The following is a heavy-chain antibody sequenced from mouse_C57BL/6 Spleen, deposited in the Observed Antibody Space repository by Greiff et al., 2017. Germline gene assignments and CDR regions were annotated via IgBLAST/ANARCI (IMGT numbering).Heavy chain of an antibody. Sequence: EVQLQESGPGLVKPSQSLSLTCSVTGYSITSGCYWNWIRQFPGNQLECMGYIRYGGSNNYNPSLKNQTSITRDTSKNPVYLQLNSVTTEDTATYYCAKAGLHRLYYDAMDYWGQGTSVTVSS. D-gene: IGHD2-4*01. CDR1: GYSITSGCY. CDR2: IRYGGSN. CDR3: AKAGLHRLYYDAMDY. J-gene: IGHJ4*01. V-gene: IGHV3-6*01.